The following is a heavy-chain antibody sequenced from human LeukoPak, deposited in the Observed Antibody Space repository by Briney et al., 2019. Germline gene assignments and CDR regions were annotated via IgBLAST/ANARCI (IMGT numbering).Heavy chain of an antibody. Sequence: GGSLRLSCAASGFTFSSYAMSWVRQAPGKGLEWVSAISGSGGSTYYADSVKGRFTISRDNSKNTLYLQMNSLRAEDTAVYYCAKVIERRLPPIVRGLDYWGQGTLVTVSS. CDR1: GFTFSSYA. J-gene: IGHJ4*02. CDR3: AKVIERRLPPIVRGLDY. D-gene: IGHD3-22*01. CDR2: ISGSGGST. V-gene: IGHV3-23*01.